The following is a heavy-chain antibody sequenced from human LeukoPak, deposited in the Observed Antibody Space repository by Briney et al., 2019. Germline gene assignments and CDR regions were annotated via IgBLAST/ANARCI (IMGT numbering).Heavy chain of an antibody. CDR1: GFTFSSYA. D-gene: IGHD5-18*01. V-gene: IGHV3-23*01. CDR2: ISGSGGST. Sequence: GGSLSLSCAASGFTFSSYAMSWVRQAPGKGLEWVSAISGSGGSTYYADSVKGRFTISRDNSKNTLYLQMNSLRAEDTAVYYCAKDPGGYSYGPQLDYWGQGTLVTVSS. CDR3: AKDPGGYSYGPQLDY. J-gene: IGHJ4*02.